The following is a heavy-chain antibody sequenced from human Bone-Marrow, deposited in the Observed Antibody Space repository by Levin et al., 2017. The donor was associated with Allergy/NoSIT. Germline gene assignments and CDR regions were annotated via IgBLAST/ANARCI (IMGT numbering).Heavy chain of an antibody. D-gene: IGHD4-17*01. V-gene: IGHV3-33*01. CDR1: GFTFTDHG. CDR3: ARDSRPYGDYPGVFDY. CDR2: IWYNGNNK. J-gene: IGHJ4*02. Sequence: GGSLRLSCAASGFTFTDHGIHWVRQAPGKGLEWVAAIWYNGNNKFYGDSVKGRFTISRDTSKNTVDLQMNSLSAEDKAVYYCARDSRPYGDYPGVFDYWGQGIVVTVSS.